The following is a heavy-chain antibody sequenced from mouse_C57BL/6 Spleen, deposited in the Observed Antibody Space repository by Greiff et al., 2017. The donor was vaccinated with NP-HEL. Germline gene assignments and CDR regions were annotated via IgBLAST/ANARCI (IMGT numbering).Heavy chain of an antibody. V-gene: IGHV1-26*01. J-gene: IGHJ3*01. D-gene: IGHD2-10*02. CDR1: GYTFTDYY. Sequence: VQLQQSGPELVKPGASVKISCKASGYTFTDYYMNWVKQSHGKSLEWIGDINPNNGGTSYNQKFKGKATLTVDKSSSTAYMELRSLTSEDSAVYYCAREYGDPAAWFAYWGQGTLVTVSA. CDR3: AREYGDPAAWFAY. CDR2: INPNNGGT.